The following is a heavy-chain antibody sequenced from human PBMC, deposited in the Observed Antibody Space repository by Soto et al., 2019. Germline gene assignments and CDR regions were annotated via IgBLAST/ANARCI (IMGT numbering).Heavy chain of an antibody. CDR3: AKSWVLGVVPALIDY. CDR1: GFTFSSYA. D-gene: IGHD2-2*01. V-gene: IGHV3-23*01. Sequence: EVQLLESGGGLVQPGGSLRLSCAASGFTFSSYAMSWVRQAPGKGLEWVSAISGSGGSTYYADSVKGRFTISRDNSKNTLYLQMNSLRAEDTAVYYGAKSWVLGVVPALIDYWGQGTLVTVSS. CDR2: ISGSGGST. J-gene: IGHJ4*02.